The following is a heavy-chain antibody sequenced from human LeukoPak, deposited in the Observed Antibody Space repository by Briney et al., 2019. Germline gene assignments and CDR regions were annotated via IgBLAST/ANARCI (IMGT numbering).Heavy chain of an antibody. CDR2: INPNSGGT. CDR3: ARDQGVVVTYYFDY. CDR1: GYTFTGYY. D-gene: IGHD2-8*01. V-gene: IGHV1-2*02. Sequence: GASVKVSCKASGYTFTGYYMHWMRQAPGQGLEWMGWINPNSGGTNYAQKFQGRVTMTRDTSISTAYMELSRLRSDDTAVYYCARDQGVVVTYYFDYWGQGTLVTVSS. J-gene: IGHJ4*02.